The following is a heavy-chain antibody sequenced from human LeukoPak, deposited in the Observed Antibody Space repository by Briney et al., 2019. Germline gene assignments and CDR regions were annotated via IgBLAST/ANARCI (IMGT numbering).Heavy chain of an antibody. CDR3: ARGADAPFDP. V-gene: IGHV4-39*01. CDR2: IYYSGST. J-gene: IGHJ5*02. CDR1: GGSISSSSYY. Sequence: PSETLSLTCTVSGGSISSSSYYWGWIRQPPGKGLEWIGSIYYSGSTYYNPSLKSRVTISVDTSKNQFSLKLSSVTAADTAVYYCARGADAPFDPWGQGTLVTVSS. D-gene: IGHD4/OR15-4a*01.